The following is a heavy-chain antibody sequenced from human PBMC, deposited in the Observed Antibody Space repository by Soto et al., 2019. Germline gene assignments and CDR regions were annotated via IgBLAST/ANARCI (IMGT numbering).Heavy chain of an antibody. CDR2: ISSSGSTI. J-gene: IGHJ3*02. V-gene: IGHV3-48*03. D-gene: IGHD5-12*01. CDR1: GFTFSSYE. CDR3: AHVGGDGYNSPDGGDAFDI. Sequence: GGSLRLSCAASGFTFSSYEMNWVRQAPGKGLEWVSYISSSGSTIYYADSVKGRFTISRDNAKNSLYLQMNSLRAEDTAVYYCAHVGGDGYNSPDGGDAFDIWGQGTMVTVSS.